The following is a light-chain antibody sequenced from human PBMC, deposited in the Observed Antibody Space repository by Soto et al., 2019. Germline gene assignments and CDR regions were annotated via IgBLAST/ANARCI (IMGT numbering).Light chain of an antibody. CDR2: AAS. J-gene: IGKJ1*01. V-gene: IGKV1-39*01. Sequence: DIQMTQSPSSLSASVGDRVNITCRASQSISSYLNWYQQKPGKAPKLLVYAASNLYTGVPSRFSGSRSGTEFTLTISSLQPEDFASYYCLQDYGDSWTFGQGTKVEIE. CDR3: LQDYGDSWT. CDR1: QSISSY.